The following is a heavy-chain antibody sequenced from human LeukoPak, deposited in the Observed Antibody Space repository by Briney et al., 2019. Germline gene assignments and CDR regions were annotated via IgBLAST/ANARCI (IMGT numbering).Heavy chain of an antibody. Sequence: ASVKVSCKASSYSFTRYGISWVRQAPGQGLEWMGWISTFNGITNYAQNLQGRVTMTTDTPTSTAYMDLRRLRSDETAVYYCARGPIHSSTYDSWGQGTLVTVSS. D-gene: IGHD6-13*01. CDR1: SYSFTRYG. J-gene: IGHJ4*02. CDR2: ISTFNGIT. CDR3: ARGPIHSSTYDS. V-gene: IGHV1-18*04.